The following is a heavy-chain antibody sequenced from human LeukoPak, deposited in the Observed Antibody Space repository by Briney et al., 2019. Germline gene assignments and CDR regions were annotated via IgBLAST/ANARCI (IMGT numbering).Heavy chain of an antibody. CDR2: IYYSGST. D-gene: IGHD3-10*01. Sequence: SQTLSLTCTVSGGSISSGDYYWSWIRQPPGKGLEWIGYIYYSGSTYYNPSLKSRVTISVDTSKNQFSLKLTSVTAADTAVYFCARDTITRGLDYWGQGTLVTVSS. CDR3: ARDTITRGLDY. CDR1: GGSISSGDYY. J-gene: IGHJ4*02. V-gene: IGHV4-31*03.